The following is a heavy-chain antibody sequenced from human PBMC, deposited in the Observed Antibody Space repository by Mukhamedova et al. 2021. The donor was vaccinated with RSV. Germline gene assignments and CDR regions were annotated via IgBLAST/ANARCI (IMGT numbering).Heavy chain of an antibody. V-gene: IGHV1-69*15. J-gene: IGHJ6*03. CDR2: IIPIYGTT. CDR3: ARAGVNSGNLYYYMDV. D-gene: IGHD5-12*01. Sequence: APGQGLEWVGRIIPIYGTTHYALKFQGRVTFTADDAASTANMELSSLRNEDTAVYYCARAGVNSGNLYYYMDVWGKG.